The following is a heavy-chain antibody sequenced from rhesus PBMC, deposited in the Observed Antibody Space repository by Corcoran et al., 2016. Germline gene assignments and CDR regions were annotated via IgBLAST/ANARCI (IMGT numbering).Heavy chain of an antibody. CDR2: IGGTLGTT. Sequence: QVQLQESGPGLVKPSETLSLTCAVSGYSFRRGYDWNWIRPPPGKGLEWIGSIGGTLGTTNYNPSLKSRVTISKDTSKNQFSLILSSVTAADTAVYYCGRGNYGLDSWGQGVVVTVSS. CDR1: GYSFRRGYD. V-gene: IGHV4-127*01. CDR3: GRGNYGLDS. J-gene: IGHJ6*01.